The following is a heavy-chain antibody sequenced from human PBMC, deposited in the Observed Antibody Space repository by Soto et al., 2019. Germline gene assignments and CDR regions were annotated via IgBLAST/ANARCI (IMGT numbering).Heavy chain of an antibody. V-gene: IGHV1-18*01. CDR1: GYTFTSYG. CDR3: ARDGRYSGSYGGYYFDY. Sequence: QVQLVQSGAEVKKPGASVKVSCKASGYTFTSYGFSWVLQAPGQGLEWMGWISAYNGNTNFAQKIQGRVTMTTDTSTSTAYMELRSLRSDDTAVYYCARDGRYSGSYGGYYFDYWGQGTLVTVSS. CDR2: ISAYNGNT. D-gene: IGHD1-26*01. J-gene: IGHJ4*02.